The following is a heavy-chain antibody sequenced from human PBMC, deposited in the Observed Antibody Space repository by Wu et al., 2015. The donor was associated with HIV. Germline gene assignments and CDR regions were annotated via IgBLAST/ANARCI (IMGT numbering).Heavy chain of an antibody. CDR3: ARGRGAFGVANYYFYLDV. CDR2: VYHSGST. V-gene: IGHV4-59*11. D-gene: IGHD3-3*01. J-gene: IGHJ6*03. CDR1: GDSLRSHY. Sequence: QVQLQESGPGLAKPSETLSLACTVSGDSLRSHYWSWIRQPPGKGLEWVGYVYHSGSTNYNPSLISRVTVSVDMSKNQFSLKLRSVTAADTAVYYCARGRGAFGVANYYFYLDVWGKGTTVTVSS.